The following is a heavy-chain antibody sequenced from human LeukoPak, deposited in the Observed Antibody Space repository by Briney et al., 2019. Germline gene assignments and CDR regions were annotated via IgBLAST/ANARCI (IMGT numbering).Heavy chain of an antibody. CDR1: GFTFSSYG. D-gene: IGHD3-10*01. Sequence: PGRSLRLSCAASGFTFSSYGMHWVRQAPGKGLEWVSAISGSGGSTYYADSVKGRFTISRDNSKNTLYLQMNSLRAEDTAVYYCAKDTPMVRGVIIKGYYYGMDVWGQGTTVTVSS. J-gene: IGHJ6*02. CDR2: ISGSGGST. CDR3: AKDTPMVRGVIIKGYYYGMDV. V-gene: IGHV3-23*01.